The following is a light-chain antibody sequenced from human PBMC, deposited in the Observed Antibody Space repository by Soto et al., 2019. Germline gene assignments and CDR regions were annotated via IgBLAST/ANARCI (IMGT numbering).Light chain of an antibody. Sequence: QSVLTQPASVSGSPGQSITISCTGTSSDVGGHNYVSWYQQHPGKAPKLMIYEVTYRPSGISNRFSGSKSGNTASLTISGLQAEDEADYYCSSYTSSSTLVFGGGTQLTVL. CDR3: SSYTSSSTLV. CDR2: EVT. V-gene: IGLV2-14*01. CDR1: SSDVGGHNY. J-gene: IGLJ2*01.